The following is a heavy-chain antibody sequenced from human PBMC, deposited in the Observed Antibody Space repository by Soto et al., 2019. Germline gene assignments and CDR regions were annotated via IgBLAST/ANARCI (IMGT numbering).Heavy chain of an antibody. J-gene: IGHJ5*02. CDR2: VYNGATT. Sequence: SETLSLTCIVSGGSISSYYWTWTRQPPGKGLEWIGCVYNGATTSYNPSLKSRVTISVDTSKNQFSLKLTSVTAADTAVYYCASKSATDTNNWFDPWGQGTLVTVSS. D-gene: IGHD3-3*01. CDR1: GGSISSYY. CDR3: ASKSATDTNNWFDP. V-gene: IGHV4-4*09.